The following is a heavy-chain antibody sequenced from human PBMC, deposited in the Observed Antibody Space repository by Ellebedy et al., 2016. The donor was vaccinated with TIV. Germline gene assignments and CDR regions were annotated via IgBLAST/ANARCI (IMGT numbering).Heavy chain of an antibody. CDR3: ARARSSGWLHTPDY. V-gene: IGHV1-46*04. J-gene: IGHJ4*02. Sequence: AASVKVPCKPSRYTCTSYYMHSVRHAPGQGLEWMGIINPSGGSKTYAQKLQGRVTMTRDTSTSTVYMELSSLRSEDTAVYYCARARSSGWLHTPDYWGQGTLVTVSS. CDR1: RYTCTSYY. D-gene: IGHD6-19*01. CDR2: INPSGGSK.